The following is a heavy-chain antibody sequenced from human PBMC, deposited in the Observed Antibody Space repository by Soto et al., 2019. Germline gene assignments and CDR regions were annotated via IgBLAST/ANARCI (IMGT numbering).Heavy chain of an antibody. CDR1: GFTFSSYG. CDR2: IWYDGSNK. J-gene: IGHJ4*02. D-gene: IGHD3-10*01. V-gene: IGHV3-33*01. CDR3: AREVYYYGSGSYLFDY. Sequence: QVQLVESGGGVVQPGRSLRLSCAASGFTFSSYGMHWVRQAPGKGLEWVAVIWYDGSNKYYADSVKGRFTIFRDNSKNTLYLQMNSLRAEDTAVYYCAREVYYYGSGSYLFDYWGQGTLVTVSS.